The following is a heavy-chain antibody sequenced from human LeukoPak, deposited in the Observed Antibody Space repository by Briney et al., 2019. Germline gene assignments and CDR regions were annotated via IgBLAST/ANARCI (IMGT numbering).Heavy chain of an antibody. CDR2: ISYDGSNK. CDR3: ARGLGTGGWPPYNWFDP. V-gene: IGHV3-30*04. D-gene: IGHD6-19*01. J-gene: IGHJ5*02. Sequence: PGGSLRLSCAASGFTFSSYAMHWVRQAPGKGLEWVAVISYDGSNKYYADSVKGRFTISRDNSKNTLYLQMNSLRVEDTAVYYCARGLGTGGWPPYNWFDPWGQGTLVTVSS. CDR1: GFTFSSYA.